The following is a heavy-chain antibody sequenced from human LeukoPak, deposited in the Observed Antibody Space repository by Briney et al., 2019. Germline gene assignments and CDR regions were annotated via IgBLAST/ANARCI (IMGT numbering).Heavy chain of an antibody. J-gene: IGHJ3*02. CDR3: ARGGYSSSWYLDAFDI. CDR2: IIPIFGTA. V-gene: IGHV1-69*05. Sequence: GASVKVSCKASGGTFSSYAISWVRQAPGQGLEWMGGIIPIFGTANYAQKLQGRVTMTTDTSTSTAYMELRSLRSDDTAVHYCARGGYSSSWYLDAFDIWGQGTMVTVSS. CDR1: GGTFSSYA. D-gene: IGHD6-13*01.